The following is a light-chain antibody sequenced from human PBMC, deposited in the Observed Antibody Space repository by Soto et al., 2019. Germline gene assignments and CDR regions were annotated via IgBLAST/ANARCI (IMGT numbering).Light chain of an antibody. J-gene: IGKJ5*01. CDR3: QHRSIWPVS. Sequence: EVVMTQSTATLSVSPGERATLSCRASESVSRNLAWYQQKPGQAPRLLIFDASNRATGIPTRFSGSGSATDFTLTISSLEPEDFAVYYCQHRSIWPVSFGQGTRLEIK. V-gene: IGKV3-11*01. CDR2: DAS. CDR1: ESVSRN.